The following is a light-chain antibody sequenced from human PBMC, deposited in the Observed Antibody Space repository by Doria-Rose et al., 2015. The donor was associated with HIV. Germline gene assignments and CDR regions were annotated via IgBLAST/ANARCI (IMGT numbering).Light chain of an antibody. Sequence: LSASVGDRVTITCQASQDITTYLNWYQQRPGKAPKLLISDASNLEAGVPSRFSGSGSGTDFTLTINSLQPEDIATYYCQLYDDLLLFTFGPGTQVDIK. V-gene: IGKV1-33*01. CDR3: QLYDDLLLFT. J-gene: IGKJ3*01. CDR2: DAS. CDR1: QDITTY.